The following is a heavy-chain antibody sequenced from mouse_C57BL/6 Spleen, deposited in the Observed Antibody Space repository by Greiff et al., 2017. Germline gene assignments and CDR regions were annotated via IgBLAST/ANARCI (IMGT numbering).Heavy chain of an antibody. CDR2: IDPGSGST. D-gene: IGHD1-3*01. J-gene: IGHJ2*01. V-gene: IGHV1-55*01. Sequence: VQLQQPGAELVKPGASVKMSCKASGYTFTSYWITWVKQRPGQGLEWIGDIDPGSGSTNYNAKFKSKATLTVDTSSNTAYMQLSSLTSEDSAVYYCARFDNYNYFDYWGQGTTLTVSS. CDR1: GYTFTSYW. CDR3: ARFDNYNYFDY.